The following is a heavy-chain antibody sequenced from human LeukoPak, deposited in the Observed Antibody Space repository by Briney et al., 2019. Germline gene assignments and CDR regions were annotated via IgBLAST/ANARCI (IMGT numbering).Heavy chain of an antibody. CDR3: VVVPAATDLYGMDV. Sequence: PGESLKISCKGSGYSFTSYWIGWVRQMPGKGLEWMGRIDPSDSYTNYGPSFQGHVTISADKSISTAYLQWSSLKASDTAMYYCVVVPAATDLYGMDVWGQGTTVTVSS. V-gene: IGHV5-10-1*01. CDR2: IDPSDSYT. CDR1: GYSFTSYW. J-gene: IGHJ6*02. D-gene: IGHD2-2*01.